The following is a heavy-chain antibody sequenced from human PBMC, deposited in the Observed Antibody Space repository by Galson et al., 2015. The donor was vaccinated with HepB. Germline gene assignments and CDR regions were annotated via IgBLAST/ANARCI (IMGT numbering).Heavy chain of an antibody. J-gene: IGHJ3*02. CDR1: GFTFSSYA. D-gene: IGHD3-16*02. CDR2: ISGSGGST. CDR3: AKDIGIRYYDYIWGSYRYAFDI. Sequence: SLRLSCAASGFTFSSYAMSWVRQAPGKGLEWVSAISGSGGSTYYADSVKGRFTISRDNSKNTLYLQMNSLRAEDTAVYYCAKDIGIRYYDYIWGSYRYAFDIWGQGTMVTVSS. V-gene: IGHV3-23*01.